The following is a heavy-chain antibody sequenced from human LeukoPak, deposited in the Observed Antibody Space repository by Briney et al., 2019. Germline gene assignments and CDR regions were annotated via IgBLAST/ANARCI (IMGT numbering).Heavy chain of an antibody. CDR3: ARIGYNHYFDY. Sequence: GASVKVSCKASGYTFTDYYLHWVRQAPGQGLEWMGWINPNSGGTNYAQTFQGRVTMTRDTSTTTAYLDLSRLTSDDAAVYYCARIGYNHYFDYWGQGTLVTVSS. J-gene: IGHJ4*02. D-gene: IGHD5-24*01. V-gene: IGHV1-2*02. CDR1: GYTFTDYY. CDR2: INPNSGGT.